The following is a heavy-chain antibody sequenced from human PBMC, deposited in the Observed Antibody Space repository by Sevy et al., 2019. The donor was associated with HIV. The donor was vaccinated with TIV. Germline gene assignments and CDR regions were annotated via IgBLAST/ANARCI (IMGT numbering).Heavy chain of an antibody. J-gene: IGHJ4*02. CDR1: GFTFSSYW. Sequence: GGSLRLSCAASGFTFSSYWMSWVRQAPGKGLEWVATMKEDGSEKYYVDSVKGRFTISRDNAKHSLYLQMNSLRAEDTAVSYWVREGLGGFSYSLDCWGQGTLVTVSS. V-gene: IGHV3-7*01. D-gene: IGHD1-26*01. CDR2: MKEDGSEK. CDR3: VREGLGGFSYSLDC.